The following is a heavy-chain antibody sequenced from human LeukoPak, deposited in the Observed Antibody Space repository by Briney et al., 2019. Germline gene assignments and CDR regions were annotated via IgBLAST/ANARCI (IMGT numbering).Heavy chain of an antibody. Sequence: SETLSLTCTVSGGSISSYYWSWIRQPAGKGLEWIGYIYTSGSTNYNPSLKSRVTISVDTSKNQFSLKLSSVTAADTAVYYCARLGGSSWYFDAFDIWGQGTMVTVSS. J-gene: IGHJ3*02. D-gene: IGHD6-13*01. CDR3: ARLGGSSWYFDAFDI. CDR1: GGSISSYY. V-gene: IGHV4-4*09. CDR2: IYTSGST.